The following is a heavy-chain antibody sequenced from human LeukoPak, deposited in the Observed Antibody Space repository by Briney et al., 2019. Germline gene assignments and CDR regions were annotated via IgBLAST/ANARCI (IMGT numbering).Heavy chain of an antibody. V-gene: IGHV3-48*01. CDR3: ARDRLRASGYDFDY. Sequence: PGGSLRLSCAASGFTFSSYSMNWVRQAPGKGLEWVSYISSSSSTIYYADPERRRLTISTDNAKNSRYLQMNSLRAEDTAVYYCARDRLRASGYDFDYWGQGTLVTVSS. D-gene: IGHD5-12*01. CDR2: ISSSSSTI. CDR1: GFTFSSYS. J-gene: IGHJ4*02.